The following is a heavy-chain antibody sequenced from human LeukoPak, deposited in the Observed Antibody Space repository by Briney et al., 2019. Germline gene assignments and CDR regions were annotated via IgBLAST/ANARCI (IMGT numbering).Heavy chain of an antibody. CDR3: ARDRYDYVWGSYLYGMDV. J-gene: IGHJ6*02. Sequence: PSETLSLTCAVYGGSFSGYYWSWIRQHPGKGLEWIGYIYYSGSTYYNPSLKSRVTISVDTSKNQFSLKLSSVTAADTAVYYCARDRYDYVWGSYLYGMDVWGQGTTVTVSS. CDR2: IYYSGST. D-gene: IGHD3-16*01. CDR1: GGSFSGYY. V-gene: IGHV4-31*11.